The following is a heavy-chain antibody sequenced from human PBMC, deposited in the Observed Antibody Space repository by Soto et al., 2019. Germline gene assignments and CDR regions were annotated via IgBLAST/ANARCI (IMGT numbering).Heavy chain of an antibody. CDR2: IMPIFGTA. D-gene: IGHD2-15*01. V-gene: IGHV1-69*01. CDR1: GGTFSSYA. CDR3: ARVACGSCCACDI. Sequence: QVQLVQSGAEVKKPGSSVKFSCKASGGTFSSYAISWVRQAPGHGLEWMGGIMPIFGTAKYAQKFQGRVTNTADQYTSTAYMELSSLRTEDTAVYYCARVACGSCCACDIWGQGTMLTVSS. J-gene: IGHJ3*02.